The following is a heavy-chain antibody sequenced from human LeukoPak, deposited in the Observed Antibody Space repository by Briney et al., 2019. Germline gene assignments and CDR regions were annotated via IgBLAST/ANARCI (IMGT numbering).Heavy chain of an antibody. CDR1: GGSISSGGYS. CDR3: ARLVTTSTLDY. J-gene: IGHJ4*02. CDR2: IYHSGST. V-gene: IGHV4-30-2*01. D-gene: IGHD4-17*01. Sequence: SQTLSLTCAVSGGSISSGGYSWSWIRQPPGKGLEWIGYIYHSGSTYYNPSLKSRVTISVDTSKNQFSLKLSSVTAADTAVYYCARLVTTSTLDYWGQGTLVTVSS.